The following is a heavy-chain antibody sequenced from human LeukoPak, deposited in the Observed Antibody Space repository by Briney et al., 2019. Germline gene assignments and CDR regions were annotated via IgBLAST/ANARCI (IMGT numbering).Heavy chain of an antibody. D-gene: IGHD5-12*01. CDR3: ARDLGYSGFDWAP. J-gene: IGHJ5*02. V-gene: IGHV4-39*07. Sequence: SETLSLTCTVSGGSISSHDCYWGWIRQPPGKGLEWIGSICYSGNTHYNPSLKSRVTISVDTSKNQFSLNLTSVTAADAAVYYCARDLGYSGFDWAPWGQGTLVTVSS. CDR2: ICYSGNT. CDR1: GGSISSHDCY.